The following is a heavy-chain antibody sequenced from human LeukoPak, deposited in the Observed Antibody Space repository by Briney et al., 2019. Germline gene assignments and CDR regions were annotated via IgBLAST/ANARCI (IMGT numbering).Heavy chain of an antibody. CDR2: IYYSGST. J-gene: IGHJ4*02. Sequence: PSETLSLTCTVSGGSISSSSYYWGWIRQPPGKGLEWIGSIYYSGSTYYNPSLKSRVTISVDTSKNQFSLKLSSVTAADTAVYYCAREISAVAGPDYWGQGTLVTVSS. CDR3: AREISAVAGPDY. V-gene: IGHV4-39*07. CDR1: GGSISSSSYY. D-gene: IGHD6-19*01.